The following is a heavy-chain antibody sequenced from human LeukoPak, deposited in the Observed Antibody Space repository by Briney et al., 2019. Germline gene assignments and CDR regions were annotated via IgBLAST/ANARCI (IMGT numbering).Heavy chain of an antibody. CDR1: GFTLSSDW. Sequence: PGGSLRLSCVVSGFTLSSDWMSWVRQAPGKGLEWVANIKKDGIEKYYVESVKGRFTFSRDNAKNSLSMRMNSLRAEDTAVYYCARGRYSSRSGGYYFDIWGQGTLVTVSS. J-gene: IGHJ4*02. D-gene: IGHD2-2*01. CDR3: ARGRYSSRSGGYYFDI. CDR2: IKKDGIEK. V-gene: IGHV3-7*01.